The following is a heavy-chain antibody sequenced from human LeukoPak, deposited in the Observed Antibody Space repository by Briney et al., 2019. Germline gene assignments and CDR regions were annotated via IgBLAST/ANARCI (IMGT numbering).Heavy chain of an antibody. J-gene: IGHJ4*02. V-gene: IGHV1-18*01. CDR3: ARGPYGSGSYGGNYYFDY. Sequence: ASVKVSCKASGYTFTTYGVSWVRQAPGQGLEWMGWISAYNGNTNYAQKLQGRVTMTTDTSTSTAYMELRSLRSDDTAVYYCARGPYGSGSYGGNYYFDYWGQGTLVTVSS. D-gene: IGHD3-10*01. CDR1: GYTFTTYG. CDR2: ISAYNGNT.